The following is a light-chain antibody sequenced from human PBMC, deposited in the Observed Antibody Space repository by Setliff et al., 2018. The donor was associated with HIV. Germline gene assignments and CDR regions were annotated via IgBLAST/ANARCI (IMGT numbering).Light chain of an antibody. CDR3: CAYAGSYTSLYV. CDR1: SSDVGTYNY. V-gene: IGLV2-11*01. J-gene: IGLJ1*01. Sequence: QSALTQPRSVSGSPGQSVTISCTGTSSDVGTYNYVSWYQQHPGKAPKLMIFEVSKRPSGVPDRFSGSKSGNTASLSISGLQAVDEADYCCCAYAGSYTSLYVFGTGTKVTVL. CDR2: EVS.